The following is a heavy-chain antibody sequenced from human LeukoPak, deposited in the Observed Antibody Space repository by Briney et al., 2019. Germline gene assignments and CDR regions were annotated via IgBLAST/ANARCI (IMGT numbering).Heavy chain of an antibody. V-gene: IGHV1-18*01. D-gene: IGHD1-26*01. CDR3: ARGTPVWEGHMWALYSDGDYFDY. Sequence: GASVKVSCKASGYPFTSYYINWVRQAPGQGLEWMGWISAYNGDTNYAQNLQGRVTMTTDTSTDTAYMELRSLRSDDTAVYYCARGTPVWEGHMWALYSDGDYFDYWGQGTLVTVSS. CDR1: GYPFTSYY. J-gene: IGHJ4*02. CDR2: ISAYNGDT.